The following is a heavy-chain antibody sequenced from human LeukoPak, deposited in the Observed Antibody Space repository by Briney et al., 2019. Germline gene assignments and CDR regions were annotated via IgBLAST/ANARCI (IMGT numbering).Heavy chain of an antibody. CDR1: GGSISSGSYY. CDR2: IHYSGTT. CDR3: ARNGGSYSIDY. V-gene: IGHV4-61*01. J-gene: IGHJ4*02. D-gene: IGHD1-26*01. Sequence: PSQTLSLTCTVSGGSISSGSYYWSWIRQPPWKGLEWIGYIHYSGTTNYNPSLKSRVTISVDTSKNQFSLKLSSVTAADTAVYYCARNGGSYSIDYWGQGTLVTVSS.